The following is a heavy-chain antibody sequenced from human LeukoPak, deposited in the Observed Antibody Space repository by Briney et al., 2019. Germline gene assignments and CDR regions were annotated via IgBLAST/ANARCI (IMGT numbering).Heavy chain of an antibody. J-gene: IGHJ6*03. CDR3: AKDLLRTGSVDSNYYIDA. Sequence: GGSLRLSCAVCGIRFDYNALSWVRQAPGKGLEWLAGISGSGSGTDYADSVRGRFTISRDNSGNTLFLQMNSLRAEDTAVYYCAKDLLRTGSVDSNYYIDAWGKGTTVTVSS. CDR1: GIRFDYNA. CDR2: ISGSGSGT. V-gene: IGHV3-23*01. D-gene: IGHD3/OR15-3a*01.